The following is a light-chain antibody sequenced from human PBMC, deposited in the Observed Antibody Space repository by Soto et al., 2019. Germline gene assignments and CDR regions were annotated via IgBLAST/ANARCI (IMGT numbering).Light chain of an antibody. CDR2: DAS. J-gene: IGKJ5*01. V-gene: IGKV1-33*01. CDR1: QAIKNF. CDR3: QQSDNLTRT. Sequence: DFQMTQSPSSLSASVGDRVTITCRATQAIKNFLNWYQQKPGRAPKLLISDASTLQRGVPSRFSGSGFGSHFTFVISSLPPEDVGTYYCQQSDNLTRTFGLGTRLDMK.